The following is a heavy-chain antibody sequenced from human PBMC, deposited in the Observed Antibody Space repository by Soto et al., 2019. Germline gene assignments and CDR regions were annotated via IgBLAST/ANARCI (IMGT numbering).Heavy chain of an antibody. J-gene: IGHJ4*02. D-gene: IGHD3-10*01. CDR2: IYWDDDR. V-gene: IGHV2-5*02. CDR1: GFSLTSSGVG. CDR3: AHIGPSSSGSHYFAY. Sequence: QITLKESDPTLVKPTQTLTLTCTFSGFSLTSSGVGVGWIRQPPGKALEWLALIYWDDDRRYSPSLKSRLALTKATYKTQVVLTLPNMDPVDTATYYCAHIGPSSSGSHYFAYWGQGTLVTVSS.